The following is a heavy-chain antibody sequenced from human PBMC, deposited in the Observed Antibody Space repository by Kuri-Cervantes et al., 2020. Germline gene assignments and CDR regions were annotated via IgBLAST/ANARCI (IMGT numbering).Heavy chain of an antibody. CDR2: IRSKANNYAT. V-gene: IGHV3-73*01. CDR1: GFTFSGST. CDR3: ASEGISGWYETPDY. Sequence: GGSLRLSCAAFGFTFSGSTVHWVRQTSGKGLEWVGRIRSKANNYATAYAASVKGRFTISRDNSKNTLYLQMNSLRAEDTAVYYCASEGISGWYETPDYWGQGTLVTVSS. J-gene: IGHJ4*02. D-gene: IGHD6-19*01.